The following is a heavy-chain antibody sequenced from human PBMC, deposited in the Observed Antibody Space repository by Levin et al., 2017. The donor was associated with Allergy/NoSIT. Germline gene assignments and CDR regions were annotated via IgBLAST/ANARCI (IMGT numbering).Heavy chain of an antibody. Sequence: KISCKASGGTFSSYAISWVRQAPGQGLEWMGGIIPIFGTANYAQKFQGRVTITADESTSTAYMELSSLRSEDTAVYYCARFSGYCSSTSCSNSYYYYYYMDVWGKGTTVTVSS. D-gene: IGHD2-2*01. J-gene: IGHJ6*03. CDR3: ARFSGYCSSTSCSNSYYYYYYMDV. CDR1: GGTFSSYA. V-gene: IGHV1-69*01. CDR2: IIPIFGTA.